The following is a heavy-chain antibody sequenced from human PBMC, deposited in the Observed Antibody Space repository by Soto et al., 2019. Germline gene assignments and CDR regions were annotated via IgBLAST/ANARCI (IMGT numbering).Heavy chain of an antibody. CDR2: ISGSGSFT. D-gene: IGHD3-10*01. V-gene: IGHV3-23*01. Sequence: GGSLRLSCAASGFTFRTYAMNWVRQAPGKGLEWISAISGSGSFTHYADSVRGRFTISRDNSQNQLYLQMNNLRGDDTAMYYCAKIPTGSGSSKFDYWGQGIQVIVSS. CDR3: AKIPTGSGSSKFDY. CDR1: GFTFRTYA. J-gene: IGHJ4*02.